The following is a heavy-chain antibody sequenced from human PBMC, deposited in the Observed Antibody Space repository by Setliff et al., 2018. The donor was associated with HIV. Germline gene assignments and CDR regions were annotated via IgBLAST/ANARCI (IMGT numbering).Heavy chain of an antibody. CDR1: GDPIFIGGYY. CDR2: IYHTGKT. D-gene: IGHD1-26*01. V-gene: IGHV4-31*03. J-gene: IGHJ5*02. Sequence: SESLSLTCTVSGDPIFIGGYYWSWIRQHPGGGLEWIGYIYHTGKTYYNPSLQSRIIMSLDMSQNQFSLKLSSVTAADTAVYYCAKEGNSVDNWLDPWGPGTLVTVSS. CDR3: AKEGNSVDNWLDP.